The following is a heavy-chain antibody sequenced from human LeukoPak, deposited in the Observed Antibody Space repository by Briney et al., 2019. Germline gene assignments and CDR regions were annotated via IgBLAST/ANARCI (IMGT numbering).Heavy chain of an antibody. CDR3: ARDLKRRVYYDSSGSDDAFDI. CDR1: GFSISDYY. V-gene: IGHV3-11*04. J-gene: IGHJ3*02. CDR2: ISSGAGSTI. Sequence: GGSLRLSCAASGFSISDYYMSWVRQAPGKGLEWISYISSGAGSTIKYAESVKGRFTISRDNAKNSLYLQMNSLRAEDTAVYYCARDLKRRVYYDSSGSDDAFDIWGQGTMVTVSS. D-gene: IGHD3-22*01.